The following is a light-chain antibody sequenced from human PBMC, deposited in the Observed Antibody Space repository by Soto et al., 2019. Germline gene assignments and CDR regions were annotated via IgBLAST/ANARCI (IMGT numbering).Light chain of an antibody. Sequence: EIVLTQSPGTLSLSPADRATLSCRASETVTGKYLAWYQQKVGQAPRLLIFAASNRATGIPDRFSGSGSGTDFTLTISRLEPEDFAVYHCQQYDTSPTFGQGTKVEVK. CDR3: QQYDTSPT. V-gene: IGKV3-20*01. CDR1: ETVTGKY. CDR2: AAS. J-gene: IGKJ1*01.